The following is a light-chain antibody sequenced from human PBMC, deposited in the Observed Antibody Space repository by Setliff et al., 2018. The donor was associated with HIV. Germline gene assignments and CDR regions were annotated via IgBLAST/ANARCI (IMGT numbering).Light chain of an antibody. CDR2: ATN. CDR3: FVTYSNSVV. V-gene: IGLV7-46*01. Sequence: QAVVTQEPSLTVSPGETVTLTCGSNTGAVTSGHYPSWLQQKPGQAPKTLISATNKKHSWTPARFSGSLFGGKAALTLSGAQPEDEADYYCFVTYSNSVVFGGGTKVTVL. J-gene: IGLJ2*01. CDR1: TGAVTSGHY.